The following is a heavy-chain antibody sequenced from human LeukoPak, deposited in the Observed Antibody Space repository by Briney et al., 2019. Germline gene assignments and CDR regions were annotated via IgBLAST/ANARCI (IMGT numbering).Heavy chain of an antibody. CDR1: GFTFSSYW. V-gene: IGHV3-7*03. D-gene: IGHD6-13*01. CDR3: AKVLTGIAAPFDY. J-gene: IGHJ4*02. Sequence: GGSLRLSCAASGFTFSSYWMSWVRQAPGKGLEWVANIKQDGSEKYYVDSVKGRFTISRDNAKNSLYLQMNSLRAEDTAVYYCAKVLTGIAAPFDYWGQGTLVTVSS. CDR2: IKQDGSEK.